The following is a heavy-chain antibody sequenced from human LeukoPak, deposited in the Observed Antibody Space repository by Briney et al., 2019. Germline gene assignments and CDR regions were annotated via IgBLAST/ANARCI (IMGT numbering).Heavy chain of an antibody. Sequence: GGSLRLSCAASGFTFSSYGMHWVRQAPGKGLEWVAVISYDGSNKYYADSVKGRFTISRDNARNSLYLQMNSLRAEDTGVYYCARSEMGYYNYYMDVWGKGTTVTVSS. CDR3: ARSEMGYYNYYMDV. D-gene: IGHD2-8*01. CDR2: ISYDGSNK. V-gene: IGHV3-30*03. CDR1: GFTFSSYG. J-gene: IGHJ6*03.